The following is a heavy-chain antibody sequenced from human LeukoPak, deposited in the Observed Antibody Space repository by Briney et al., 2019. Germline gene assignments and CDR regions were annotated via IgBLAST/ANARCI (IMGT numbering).Heavy chain of an antibody. J-gene: IGHJ4*02. V-gene: IGHV3-23*01. CDR2: ISDSGGST. D-gene: IGHD3-22*01. CDR3: AKSDDSSGQYYFDY. Sequence: TGGSLRLSCAASGFTFSSYGMSWVRQAPGKGLEWVSAISDSGGSTYYADSVKGRFTISRDNSKNTLYLQMNSLRAEDTAVYYCAKSDDSSGQYYFDYWVEGTLVTVSS. CDR1: GFTFSSYG.